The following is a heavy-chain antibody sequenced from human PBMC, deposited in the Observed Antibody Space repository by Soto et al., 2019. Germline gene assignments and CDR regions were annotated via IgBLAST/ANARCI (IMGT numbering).Heavy chain of an antibody. D-gene: IGHD6-6*01. Sequence: SETLCLTCTVSGGSISSGGYYWSWIRQHPGKGLEWIGYIYYSGSTYYNPSLKSRVTISVDTSKNQFSLKLSSVTAADTAVYYCARDTQYSSASGYYYGMDFWGQGTTVTVSS. CDR1: GGSISSGGYY. V-gene: IGHV4-31*03. CDR2: IYYSGST. CDR3: ARDTQYSSASGYYYGMDF. J-gene: IGHJ6*02.